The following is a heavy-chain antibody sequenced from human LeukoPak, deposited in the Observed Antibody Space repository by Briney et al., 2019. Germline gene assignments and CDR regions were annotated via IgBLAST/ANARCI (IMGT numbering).Heavy chain of an antibody. Sequence: SETLSLTCTVSGGSISSGSYYWSWIRQPAGEGLEWIGRIYTSGSTNYNPSLKSRVTISVDTSKNQFSLKLSSVTAADTAVYYCARDTPPDYVGNWFDPWGQGTLVTVSS. CDR1: GGSISSGSYY. V-gene: IGHV4-61*02. D-gene: IGHD4-17*01. J-gene: IGHJ5*02. CDR3: ARDTPPDYVGNWFDP. CDR2: IYTSGST.